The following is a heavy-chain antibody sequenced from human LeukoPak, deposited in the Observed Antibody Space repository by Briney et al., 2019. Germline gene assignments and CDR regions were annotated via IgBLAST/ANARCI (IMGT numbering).Heavy chain of an antibody. Sequence: GASVKVSCKASGYTFTSYGISWVRRAPGQGLEWMGWISAYNGNTDYAQKLQGRVTMTTDTSTSTAYMELRSLRSDDTAVYYCARHYSSGWYVPFYFDYWGQGTLVTVSS. V-gene: IGHV1-18*01. CDR2: ISAYNGNT. J-gene: IGHJ4*02. CDR1: GYTFTSYG. CDR3: ARHYSSGWYVPFYFDY. D-gene: IGHD6-19*01.